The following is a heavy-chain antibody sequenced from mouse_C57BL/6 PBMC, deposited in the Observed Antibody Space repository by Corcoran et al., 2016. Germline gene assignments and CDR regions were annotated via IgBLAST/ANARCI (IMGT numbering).Heavy chain of an antibody. CDR2: INPNNGGT. CDR3: ARGGYYWYFDV. V-gene: IGHV1-26*01. Sequence: EVQLQQSGPELVKPGASVKISCKASGYTFTDYYMNWVKQSHGKSLEWIGDINPNNGGTSYNQKFKGKATLTVDKSSSTAYMELRSLTSEDSVVYYCARGGYYWYFDVWGTGTTVTVSS. J-gene: IGHJ1*03. D-gene: IGHD2-2*01. CDR1: GYTFTDYY.